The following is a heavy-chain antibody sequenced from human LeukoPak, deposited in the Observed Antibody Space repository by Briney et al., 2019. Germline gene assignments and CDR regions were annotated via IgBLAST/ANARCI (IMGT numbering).Heavy chain of an antibody. V-gene: IGHV3-9*01. J-gene: IGHJ4*02. CDR1: GFTFDDYA. Sequence: QAGRSLRLSCAASGFTFDDYAMHWVRQAPGKGLEWVSGISWNSGSIGYADSVKGRFTISRNNAKNSLYLQMNSLRAEDTALYYCAKDKGRRWFGELLLDYWGQGTLVTVSS. CDR3: AKDKGRRWFGELLLDY. D-gene: IGHD3-10*01. CDR2: ISWNSGSI.